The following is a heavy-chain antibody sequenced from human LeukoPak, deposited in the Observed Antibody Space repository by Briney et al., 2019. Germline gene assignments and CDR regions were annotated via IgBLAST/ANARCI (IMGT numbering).Heavy chain of an antibody. Sequence: PSETLSLTCTVSGGSISSGSYYWSWIRQPAGKGLEWIGRIYTSGSTNYNPSLKSRVTISVDTSKNQFSLKLSSVTAADTAVYYCARYIRGYYYMDVWGKGTTVTVSS. CDR1: GGSISSGSYY. CDR3: ARYIRGYYYMDV. J-gene: IGHJ6*03. CDR2: IYTSGST. D-gene: IGHD3-10*01. V-gene: IGHV4-61*02.